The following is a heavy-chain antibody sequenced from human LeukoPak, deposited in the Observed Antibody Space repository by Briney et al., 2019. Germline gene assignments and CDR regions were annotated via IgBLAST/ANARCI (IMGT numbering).Heavy chain of an antibody. CDR1: GFTFSDHY. J-gene: IGHJ5*02. CDR2: ISTSGTTI. Sequence: GGSLRLSCAASGFTFSDHYMSWIRQAPGKGLEWLSYISTSGTTIHYTDSVKGRFTISRDNAKNLLYLQMNRLRAEDTAVYYCARGAGPLFDPWGQGTLVTVSS. CDR3: ARGAGPLFDP. V-gene: IGHV3-11*01.